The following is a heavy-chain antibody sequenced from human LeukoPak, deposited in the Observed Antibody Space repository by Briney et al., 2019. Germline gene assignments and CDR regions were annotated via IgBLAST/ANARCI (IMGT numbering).Heavy chain of an antibody. J-gene: IGHJ6*03. CDR3: ASIQGAGDIVATNHYYYMDV. Sequence: SQTLSLTCTVSGGSISSGGYYWSWLRQHPGKGLEWIGCIYYSGSTYYNPSLKSRVTISVDTSKNQFSLKLSSVTAADTAVYYCASIQGAGDIVATNHYYYMDVWGKGTTVTVSS. D-gene: IGHD5-12*01. CDR1: GGSISSGGYY. V-gene: IGHV4-31*03. CDR2: IYYSGST.